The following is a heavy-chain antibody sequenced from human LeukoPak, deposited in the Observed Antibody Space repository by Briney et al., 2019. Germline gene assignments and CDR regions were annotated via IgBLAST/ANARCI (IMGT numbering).Heavy chain of an antibody. J-gene: IGHJ3*02. D-gene: IGHD4-23*01. CDR3: ARAGTPYDYGGPRDAFDI. CDR1: GYTFTGYY. V-gene: IGHV1-2*02. Sequence: GASVTVPCKASGYTFTGYYIHWVRQAPGQGLEWMGWINPNNGGTNYVQKFQDRVTMTRDTSISTAYMELSRLRSDDTAVYYCARAGTPYDYGGPRDAFDIWGQGTMVTVSS. CDR2: INPNNGGT.